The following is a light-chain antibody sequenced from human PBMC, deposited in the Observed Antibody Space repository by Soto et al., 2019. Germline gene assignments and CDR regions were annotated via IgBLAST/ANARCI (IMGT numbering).Light chain of an antibody. CDR3: QQYYASPGT. J-gene: IGKJ1*01. CDR2: WAS. V-gene: IGKV4-1*01. Sequence: DIVMTQSPDSLAVSLGERATINCKSGQSVFHSSNNRNYLAWYQQKPGQPPKLLIYWASTRESGVPDRFSGSGSGSDFTLTISSLQAEDVAVYYCQQYYASPGTFGQGTKVEIK. CDR1: QSVFHSSNNRNY.